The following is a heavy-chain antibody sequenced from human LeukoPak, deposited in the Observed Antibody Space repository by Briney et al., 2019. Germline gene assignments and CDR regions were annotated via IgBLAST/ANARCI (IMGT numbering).Heavy chain of an antibody. V-gene: IGHV1-69*13. CDR1: GGTFSSYA. J-gene: IGHJ6*03. Sequence: ASVKVSCKASGGTFSSYAISWVRQAPGQGLEWMGGIIPIFGTANYAQKFQGRVTITADECTSTAYMELSSLRSEDTAVYYCARGDVWSGYYTDYYYYMDVWGKGTTVTVSS. D-gene: IGHD3-3*01. CDR3: ARGDVWSGYYTDYYYYMDV. CDR2: IIPIFGTA.